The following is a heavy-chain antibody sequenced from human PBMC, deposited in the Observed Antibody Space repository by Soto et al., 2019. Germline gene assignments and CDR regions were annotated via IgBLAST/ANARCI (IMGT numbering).Heavy chain of an antibody. D-gene: IGHD6-13*01. CDR3: ARVSPSSYYYCYYMDV. Sequence: EVQLVESGGGLVQPGGSLRLSCAASGFTVSSNYMSWVRQAPGKGLEWVSVIYSGGSTYYADSVKGRFTISRHNSKNTLYLQMNSLRAEDTAVYYCARVSPSSYYYCYYMDVWGKGTTVTVSS. J-gene: IGHJ6*03. V-gene: IGHV3-53*04. CDR1: GFTVSSNY. CDR2: IYSGGST.